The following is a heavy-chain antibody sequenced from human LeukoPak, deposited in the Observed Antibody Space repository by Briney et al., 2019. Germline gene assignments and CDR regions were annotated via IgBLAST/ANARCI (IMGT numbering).Heavy chain of an antibody. J-gene: IGHJ3*02. D-gene: IGHD6-6*01. CDR2: MYTSGTT. CDR1: GDSISSGSYY. CDR3: ARVTYSSSSMSLDAFNI. V-gene: IGHV4-61*02. Sequence: SQTLSLTCTVAGDSISSGSYYWSWLRQPAGKGLEWIGRMYTSGTTNYNPSLESRVTISIDTSKNQFSLKLSSVTAADTAVYYCARVTYSSSSMSLDAFNIWGQGTMVTVSS.